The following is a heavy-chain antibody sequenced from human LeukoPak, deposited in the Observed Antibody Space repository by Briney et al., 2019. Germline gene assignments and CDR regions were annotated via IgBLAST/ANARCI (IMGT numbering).Heavy chain of an antibody. CDR2: ISHDGSNK. J-gene: IGHJ4*02. D-gene: IGHD2-21*02. CDR3: ARDVGGGDSGPADY. CDR1: GFTFKSYG. Sequence: GGSLRLSCVASGFTFKSYGMHWVRQAPGKGLEWVAVISHDGSNKYYADSVKGRFTISRESSQNTLYLQMNSLRAEDTAVYYCARDVGGGDSGPADYWGQGTLVTVSS. V-gene: IGHV3-30*03.